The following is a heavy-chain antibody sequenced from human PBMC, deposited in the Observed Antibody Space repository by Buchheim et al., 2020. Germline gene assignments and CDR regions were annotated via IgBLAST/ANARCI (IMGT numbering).Heavy chain of an antibody. CDR2: IYHSGST. CDR1: GGSISSSNW. V-gene: IGHV4-4*02. CDR3: ASWGRTTVTSYYYYGMDV. J-gene: IGHJ6*02. Sequence: QVQLQESGPGLVKPSGTLSLTCAVSGGSISSSNWWSWVRQPPGKGLEWIGEIYHSGSTNYNPSLKSRVTISVDQSKNQFSMKLSSVTAADTAVYYCASWGRTTVTSYYYYGMDVWGQGTT. D-gene: IGHD4-17*01.